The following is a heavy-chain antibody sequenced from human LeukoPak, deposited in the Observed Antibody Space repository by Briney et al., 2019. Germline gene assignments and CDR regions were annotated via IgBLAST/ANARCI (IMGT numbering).Heavy chain of an antibody. CDR2: INPNSGGT. V-gene: IGHV1-2*02. CDR1: GYTFTGYY. J-gene: IGHJ3*02. CDR3: ARVRGYSYGLSAAFDI. D-gene: IGHD5-18*01. Sequence: ASVKVSCKASGYTFTGYYMHWVRQAPGQGLEWMGWINPNSGGTNYAQKFQGRVTMTRDTSISTAYMELSRLRSDDTAVYYWARVRGYSYGLSAAFDIWGQGTMVAVSS.